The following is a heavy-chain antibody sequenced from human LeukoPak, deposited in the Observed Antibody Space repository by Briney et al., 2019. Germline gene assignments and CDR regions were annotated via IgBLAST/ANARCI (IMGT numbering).Heavy chain of an antibody. D-gene: IGHD1-1*01. Sequence: SETLSLTCTVSGGSISSYYWSWIRQPPGKGLEWIGYIYYSGSTNYNPSLESRVTISIDTSKNRFSLKLSSVTAADTAVYYCASGRTAYFWYFDLWGRGTLVTVSS. V-gene: IGHV4-59*03. CDR1: GGSISSYY. CDR2: IYYSGST. J-gene: IGHJ2*01. CDR3: ASGRTAYFWYFDL.